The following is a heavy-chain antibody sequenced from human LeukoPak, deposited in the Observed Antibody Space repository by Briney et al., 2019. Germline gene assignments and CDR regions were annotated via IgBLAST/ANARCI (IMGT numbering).Heavy chain of an antibody. CDR3: ARDLEIVVVPYYYGMDV. D-gene: IGHD2-2*03. J-gene: IGHJ6*02. CDR2: INPNSGGT. Sequence: ASVKVSCKASGYTFTGYYMHWVRQAPGQGLEWVGRINPNSGGTNYAQKFQGRVTMTRDTSISTAYMELSRLRSDDTAVYYCARDLEIVVVPYYYGMDVWGQGTTVTVSS. CDR1: GYTFTGYY. V-gene: IGHV1-2*06.